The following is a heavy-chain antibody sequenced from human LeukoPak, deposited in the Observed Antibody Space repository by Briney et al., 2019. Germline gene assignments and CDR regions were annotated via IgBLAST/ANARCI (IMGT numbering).Heavy chain of an antibody. V-gene: IGHV3-7*03. CDR1: KFTFSSYW. CDR2: IKQDGSEK. J-gene: IGHJ4*02. Sequence: PGGSLRLSCAASKFTFSSYWMSWVRQAPGKGLEWVANIKQDGSEKYYVDSLKGRFTISRDNAENSLYLQMNSLRAEDTAVYYCATYSTGRYKGLEYWGQGTLVTVSS. D-gene: IGHD6-19*01. CDR3: ATYSTGRYKGLEY.